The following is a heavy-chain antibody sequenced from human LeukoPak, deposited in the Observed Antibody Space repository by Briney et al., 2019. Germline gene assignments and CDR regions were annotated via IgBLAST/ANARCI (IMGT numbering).Heavy chain of an antibody. CDR1: GFTFSSYW. Sequence: GGSLGLSCAASGFTFSSYWMHWVRQAPGKGLVWVSRINSDGSSTSYADSVKGRFTISRDNAKNTLYLQMNSLRAEDTAVYYCARAGVGDYFDYWGQGTLVTVSS. CDR3: ARAGVGDYFDY. CDR2: INSDGSST. D-gene: IGHD3-10*01. V-gene: IGHV3-74*01. J-gene: IGHJ4*02.